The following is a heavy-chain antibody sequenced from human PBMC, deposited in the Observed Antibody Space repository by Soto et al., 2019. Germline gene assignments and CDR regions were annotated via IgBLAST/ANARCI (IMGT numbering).Heavy chain of an antibody. D-gene: IGHD2-15*01. CDR2: ISYDGSNK. CDR1: GFPFSSYG. CDR3: AKEDCSGGSCYPDY. Sequence: LSLTCAASGFPFSSYGMHWVRQAPGKGLEWVAVISYDGSNKYYADSVKGRFTISRDNSKNTLYLQMNSLRAEDTAVYYCAKEDCSGGSCYPDYWGQGTLVTVSS. V-gene: IGHV3-30*18. J-gene: IGHJ4*02.